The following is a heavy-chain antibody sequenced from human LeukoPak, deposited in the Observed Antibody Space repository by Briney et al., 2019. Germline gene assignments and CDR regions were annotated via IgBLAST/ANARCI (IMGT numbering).Heavy chain of an antibody. D-gene: IGHD5-12*01. Sequence: GGSLRLSCAASGFAFSTYWMTWVRQAPGKGLEWVANIKPAGSDKYYVDSVKGRFTISRDNAKNSLYLQMNSLRAEDTAVYYCAKGQGGGYAYYFDYWGQGTLVTVSS. CDR2: IKPAGSDK. V-gene: IGHV3-7*03. J-gene: IGHJ4*02. CDR1: GFAFSTYW. CDR3: AKGQGGGYAYYFDY.